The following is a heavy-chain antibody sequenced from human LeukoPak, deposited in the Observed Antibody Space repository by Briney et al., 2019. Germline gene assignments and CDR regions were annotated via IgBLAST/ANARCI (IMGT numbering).Heavy chain of an antibody. D-gene: IGHD3-10*01. CDR3: AKEPAYFYGSGSFSHYFDC. CDR1: GLTFTNYA. CDR2: ISNGGGST. Sequence: PGGSLRLSCVVYGLTFTNYAMAWVRQAPGRGLGWDSSISNGGGSTYYADSVKGWSTISRDNSKSTLYLHMNSLRAEDTAVYFCAKEPAYFYGSGSFSHYFDCWGQGTLVTASS. J-gene: IGHJ4*02. V-gene: IGHV3-23*01.